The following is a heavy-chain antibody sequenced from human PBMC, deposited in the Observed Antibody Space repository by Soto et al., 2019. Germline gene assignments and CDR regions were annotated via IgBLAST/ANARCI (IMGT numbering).Heavy chain of an antibody. CDR3: ATRATGTYFDY. CDR2: ISGSGGST. V-gene: IGHV3-23*01. D-gene: IGHD1-7*01. J-gene: IGHJ4*02. Sequence: EVQLLESGGGLVQPGGSLRLSCAASGFTFSSYAMNWVRQAPGKGLEWVSVISGSGGSTYYADSVKGRFAISRDNSKNTRYLQMNSLRADDTAVYYCATRATGTYFDYWGQGTLVTVSS. CDR1: GFTFSSYA.